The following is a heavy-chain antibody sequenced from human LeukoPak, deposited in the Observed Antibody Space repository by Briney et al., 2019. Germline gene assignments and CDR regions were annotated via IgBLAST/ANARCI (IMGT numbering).Heavy chain of an antibody. Sequence: SVKVSCKASGYTFTSYGISWVRQAPGQGLEWMGGIIPIFGTANYAQKFQGRVTITADESTSTAYMELSSLRSEDTAVYYCARSNYGGKRWFDPWGQGTLVTVSS. D-gene: IGHD4-23*01. CDR1: GYTFTSYG. V-gene: IGHV1-69*13. J-gene: IGHJ5*02. CDR3: ARSNYGGKRWFDP. CDR2: IIPIFGTA.